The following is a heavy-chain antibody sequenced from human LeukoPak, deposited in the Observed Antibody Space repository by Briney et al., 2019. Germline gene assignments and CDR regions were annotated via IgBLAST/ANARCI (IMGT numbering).Heavy chain of an antibody. CDR2: MNPNSGNT. D-gene: IGHD3-10*01. Sequence: GASVKVSCKASGYTFTSYDINWVRQATGQGLEWMGWMNPNSGNTGYAQKFQGRVTMTRNTSISTAYMELSSLRSEDTAVYYRARGGAYYYGSGSSYYFDYWGQGTLVTVSS. V-gene: IGHV1-8*01. CDR1: GYTFTSYD. CDR3: ARGGAYYYGSGSSYYFDY. J-gene: IGHJ4*02.